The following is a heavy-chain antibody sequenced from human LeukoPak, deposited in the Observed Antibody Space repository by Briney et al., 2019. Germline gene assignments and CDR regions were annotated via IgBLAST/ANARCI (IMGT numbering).Heavy chain of an antibody. J-gene: IGHJ4*02. D-gene: IGHD1-20*01. Sequence: GGSLRLSCAASGFTFSSYEMNWVRQAPGQGLEWVSYISSSGSTIYYADSVKGRFTISRDNAKNSLYLQMNSLRAEDTAVYYCARGGYNWNDGFDYWGQGTLVTVSS. CDR2: ISSSGSTI. CDR1: GFTFSSYE. V-gene: IGHV3-48*03. CDR3: ARGGYNWNDGFDY.